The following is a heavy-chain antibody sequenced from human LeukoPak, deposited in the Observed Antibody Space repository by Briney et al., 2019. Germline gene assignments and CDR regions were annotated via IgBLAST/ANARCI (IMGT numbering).Heavy chain of an antibody. CDR3: AGRGSGSYFDF. CDR2: ISGSGGST. CDR1: GFTFDDYG. J-gene: IGHJ4*02. V-gene: IGHV3-23*01. D-gene: IGHD3-10*01. Sequence: GGSLRLSCAASGFTFDDYGMNWVRQAPGKVLEWVSAISGSGGSTYYADSVKGRFTISRDNSKNTLYLQMNSLRAEDTAVYYCAGRGSGSYFDFWGQGTLVTVSS.